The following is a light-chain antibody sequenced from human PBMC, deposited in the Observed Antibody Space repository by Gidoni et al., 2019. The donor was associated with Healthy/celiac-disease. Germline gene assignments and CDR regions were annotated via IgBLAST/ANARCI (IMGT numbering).Light chain of an antibody. CDR1: SSDVGGYNY. Sequence: QSALTQPPSASGSPGQSVTISCTGTSSDVGGYNYVSWYQQHPGKAPKLMIYEVSKRPSGVPDRFSGSKSGNTASLTGSGLQAEDEADYYCSSYAGSNKYVVFGGGTKLTVL. CDR3: SSYAGSNKYVV. CDR2: EVS. J-gene: IGLJ2*01. V-gene: IGLV2-8*01.